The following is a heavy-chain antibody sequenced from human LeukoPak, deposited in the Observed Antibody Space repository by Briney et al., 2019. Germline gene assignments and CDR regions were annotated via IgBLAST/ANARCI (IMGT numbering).Heavy chain of an antibody. Sequence: GGSLRLSCVASGFSFSDYAMHWVRQAPGKGLEWVAVISADGRDKYYIDSVRGRFTISRDNSKTTVFLQMNSLEVEDTAVYHCATPLTSKWSSSWYSGHFDYWGQGALVTVPS. V-gene: IGHV3-30*04. CDR1: GFSFSDYA. J-gene: IGHJ4*02. CDR3: ATPLTSKWSSSWYSGHFDY. D-gene: IGHD6-13*01. CDR2: ISADGRDK.